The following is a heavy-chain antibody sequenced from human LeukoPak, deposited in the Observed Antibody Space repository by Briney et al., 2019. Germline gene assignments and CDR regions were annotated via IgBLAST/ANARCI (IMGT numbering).Heavy chain of an antibody. CDR3: ARRDYSGYDFSYFDY. V-gene: IGHV5-51*01. D-gene: IGHD5-12*01. Sequence: GASLKISCKGSGYTFTSYWIGWVRQLPGKGLEWMGIIYPGDSDTRYSPSFQGQVTISADKSITTAYLQWSSLKASDTAMYYCARRDYSGYDFSYFDYWGQGTLVTVSS. CDR2: IYPGDSDT. J-gene: IGHJ4*02. CDR1: GYTFTSYW.